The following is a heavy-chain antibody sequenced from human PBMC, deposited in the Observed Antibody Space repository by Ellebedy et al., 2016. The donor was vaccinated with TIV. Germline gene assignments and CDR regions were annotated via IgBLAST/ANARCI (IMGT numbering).Heavy chain of an antibody. CDR1: GGSFSGYY. J-gene: IGHJ6*03. CDR2: INHSGST. CDR3: ARRVKPSIAAAGTHYYYYMDV. V-gene: IGHV4-34*01. D-gene: IGHD6-13*01. Sequence: SETLSLTXAVYGGSFSGYYWSWIRQPPGKGLEWIGEINHSGSTNYNPSLKSRVTISVDTSKNQLSLKLSSVTAADTAVYYCARRVKPSIAAAGTHYYYYMDVWGKGTTVTVSS.